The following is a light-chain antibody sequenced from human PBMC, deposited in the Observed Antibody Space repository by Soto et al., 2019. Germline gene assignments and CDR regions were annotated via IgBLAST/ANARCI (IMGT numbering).Light chain of an antibody. Sequence: QSAMTQPASVSGSPGQSITISCTGTSSDIGAYNYVSWYQQHPGKAPKLMIYEVGNRPSGLSNRFSGSKSGNTASLTISGLQAEDEADYFCSSYTSSSTLYVFGTGTKLTV. CDR2: EVG. CDR1: SSDIGAYNY. CDR3: SSYTSSSTLYV. V-gene: IGLV2-14*01. J-gene: IGLJ1*01.